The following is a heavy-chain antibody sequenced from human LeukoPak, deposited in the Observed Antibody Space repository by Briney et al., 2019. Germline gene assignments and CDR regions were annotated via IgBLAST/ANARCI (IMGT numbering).Heavy chain of an antibody. J-gene: IGHJ4*02. CDR3: ARGGYYDSSGVFDY. CDR1: GYTFTGYY. V-gene: IGHV1-2*02. D-gene: IGHD3-22*01. CDR2: INPNSGGT. Sequence: ASVKVSCKASGYTFTGYYMHWVRQAPGQGLEWMGWINPNSGGTNYAQKFQGRVTITAVKSTSTAHMELSSLRSEDTAVYYCARGGYYDSSGVFDYWGQGTLVTVSS.